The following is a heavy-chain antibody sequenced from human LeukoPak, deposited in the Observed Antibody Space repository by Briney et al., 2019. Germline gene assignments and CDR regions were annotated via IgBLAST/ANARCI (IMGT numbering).Heavy chain of an antibody. CDR3: AKDHCRDGNCPFPFLDS. D-gene: IGHD2-15*01. Sequence: GGSLRLSCAVSGFTLTNHGVSWVRQAPGKGLEWVSIITGTGGRYYGDSVKGRFILSRDNSKNTVYMQMSSLRAEDTATYYCAKDHCRDGNCPFPFLDSWGQRTLVTVSS. CDR2: ITGTGGR. V-gene: IGHV3-23*01. CDR1: GFTLTNHG. J-gene: IGHJ4*02.